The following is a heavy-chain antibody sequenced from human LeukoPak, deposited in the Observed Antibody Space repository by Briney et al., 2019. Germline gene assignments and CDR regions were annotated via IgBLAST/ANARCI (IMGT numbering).Heavy chain of an antibody. V-gene: IGHV4-59*11. CDR3: ARSGRNNRDEIYYYYYYMDV. D-gene: IGHD1-1*01. Sequence: SETLSLTCTVSGGSISSHYWSWIRQPPGKGLEWLGYIYYSRSTNYNPSLKSRVTISVDTSKNQFSLKLSSVTGADTAVYYCARSGRNNRDEIYYYYYYMDVWGKGTTVTVSS. CDR2: IYYSRST. CDR1: GGSISSHY. J-gene: IGHJ6*03.